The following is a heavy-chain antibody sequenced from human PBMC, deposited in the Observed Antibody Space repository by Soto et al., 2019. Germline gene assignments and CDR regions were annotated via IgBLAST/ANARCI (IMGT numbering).Heavy chain of an antibody. J-gene: IGHJ4*02. CDR1: GFTFSGAA. CDR2: IRTKPNNYAT. D-gene: IGHD5-18*01. Sequence: GGSLRLSCSASGFTFSGAAIHWVRQASGKGLEWVGRIRTKPNNYATVYAAPVKGRFSISRDDSKNMAYLQMNSLKTEDTAVYYCFGYPDYWGQGTLVTVSS. CDR3: FGYPDY. V-gene: IGHV3-73*01.